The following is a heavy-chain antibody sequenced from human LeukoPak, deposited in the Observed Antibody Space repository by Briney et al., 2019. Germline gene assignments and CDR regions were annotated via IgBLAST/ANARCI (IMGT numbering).Heavy chain of an antibody. CDR3: ASATGGWYAVASYYYGMDV. Sequence: PGGSLRLSCAASGFTFSSYGMHWVRQAPGKGLEWVAVISYDGSNKYYADSVKGRFTISRDNSKNTLYLQMNSLRAEDTAVYYCASATGGWYAVASYYYGMDVWGQGTTVTVSS. CDR2: ISYDGSNK. V-gene: IGHV3-30*03. D-gene: IGHD6-19*01. CDR1: GFTFSSYG. J-gene: IGHJ6*02.